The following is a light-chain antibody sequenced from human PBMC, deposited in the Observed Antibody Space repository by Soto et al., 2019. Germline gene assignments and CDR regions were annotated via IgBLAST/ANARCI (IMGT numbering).Light chain of an antibody. CDR1: QSVRSNY. CDR3: QQYRDLPQT. CDR2: NSS. V-gene: IGKV3-20*01. J-gene: IGKJ1*01. Sequence: ETVLTQSPGTLSLSPGERATLSCGASQSVRSNYLAWYQQKPGQAPRLLIYNSSTRATGIPDRFSGSGSGTDFTLTISRLEPEDFALYYCQQYRDLPQTFGQGTMV.